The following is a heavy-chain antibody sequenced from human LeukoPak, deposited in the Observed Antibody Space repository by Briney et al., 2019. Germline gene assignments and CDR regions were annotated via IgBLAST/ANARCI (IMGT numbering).Heavy chain of an antibody. V-gene: IGHV4-34*01. CDR2: INHSGST. CDR1: GGSFSGYY. CDR3: ARGGYNSRRDNWFDP. D-gene: IGHD5-12*01. J-gene: IGHJ5*02. Sequence: SETLSLTCAVYGGSFSGYYWSWIRQPPGKGLEWIGEINHSGSTNYNPSLKSRVTISVDTSKNQFSLRLSSVTAADTAVYYCARGGYNSRRDNWFDPWGQGTLVTVPS.